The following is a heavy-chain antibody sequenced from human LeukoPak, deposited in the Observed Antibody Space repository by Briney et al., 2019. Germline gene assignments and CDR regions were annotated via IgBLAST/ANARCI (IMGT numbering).Heavy chain of an antibody. Sequence: GESLKISCKGSGYSFTSHWIGWVRQMPGKGLEWTGIIYCGDSDTRYSPSFQGQVTISADKSISTAYLQWSSLKASDTAIYYCARHPSYTSGWPLDYWGQGTLVTVSS. CDR2: IYCGDSDT. D-gene: IGHD6-19*01. CDR3: ARHPSYTSGWPLDY. V-gene: IGHV5-51*01. J-gene: IGHJ4*02. CDR1: GYSFTSHW.